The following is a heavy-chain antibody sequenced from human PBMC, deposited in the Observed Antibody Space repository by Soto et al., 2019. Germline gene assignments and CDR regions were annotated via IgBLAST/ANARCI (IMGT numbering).Heavy chain of an antibody. V-gene: IGHV4-31*03. CDR2: IYYSGST. D-gene: IGHD3-10*01. Sequence: SETLSLTCTVSGGSISSGGYYWSWIRQHPGKGLEWIGYIYYSGSTYYNPSLKSRVTISVDTSKNQFSLKLSSVTAADTAVYYCARAGTMVRGVIITSLGWWFDTWGQGTLVTVSS. CDR1: GGSISSGGYY. CDR3: ARAGTMVRGVIITSLGWWFDT. J-gene: IGHJ5*02.